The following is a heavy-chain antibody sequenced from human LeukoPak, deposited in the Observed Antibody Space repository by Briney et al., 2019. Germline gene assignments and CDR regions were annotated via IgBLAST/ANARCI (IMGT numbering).Heavy chain of an antibody. CDR1: GFTFSSYG. Sequence: GGFLRLSCAASGFTFSSYGMHWVRQAPGKGLEWVAFIRYDGSNKYYVDSVKGRFTISRDNSKNTLFLQMNGLSDEDTAVYYCAKEGCGGDCYSYAYWYFDLWDRGTLVTVSS. CDR3: AKEGCGGDCYSYAYWYFDL. V-gene: IGHV3-30*02. D-gene: IGHD2-21*02. CDR2: IRYDGSNK. J-gene: IGHJ2*01.